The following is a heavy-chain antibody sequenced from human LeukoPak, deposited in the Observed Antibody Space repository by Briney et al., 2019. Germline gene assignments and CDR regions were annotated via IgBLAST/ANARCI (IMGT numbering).Heavy chain of an antibody. CDR2: IIPIFGTA. D-gene: IGHD3-3*01. CDR3: ARGARTDYDFWSGYYFHPSTTLLDY. CDR1: GGTFSSYA. V-gene: IGHV1-69*13. J-gene: IGHJ4*02. Sequence: ASVKVSCKASGGTFSSYAISWVRQAPGQGLEWMGGIIPIFGTANYAQKFQGRVTITADESTSTAYMELSSLRSEDTAVYYCARGARTDYDFWSGYYFHPSTTLLDYWGQGTLVTVSS.